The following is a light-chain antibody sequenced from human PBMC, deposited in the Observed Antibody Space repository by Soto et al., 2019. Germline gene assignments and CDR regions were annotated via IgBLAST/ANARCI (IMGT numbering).Light chain of an antibody. CDR1: QSVSSN. Sequence: EIVMTQSPATLSVSPGERATLSCRASQSVSSNLAWYQQKPGQAPRLLIYGASTRATGIPARFSGSGSGTEFTLTISGLQCEDFAVYYCQQYNNWPQTFGRGTKLEIK. CDR2: GAS. CDR3: QQYNNWPQT. J-gene: IGKJ2*01. V-gene: IGKV3-15*01.